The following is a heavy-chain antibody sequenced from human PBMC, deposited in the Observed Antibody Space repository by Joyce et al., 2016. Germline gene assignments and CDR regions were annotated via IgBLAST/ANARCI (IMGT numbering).Heavy chain of an antibody. D-gene: IGHD4-17*01. CDR3: ARERNYGDLSFDP. CDR2: MNPNSGNI. V-gene: IGHV1-8*01. J-gene: IGHJ5*02. Sequence: QVQLVQSGAEVKKPGASVKVSCKASGYTFTSYDINWVRQATGQGLEWMGWMNPNSGNIAYAQKFQSRITMTRNASISTAYMELSSLRSEDTAVYYCARERNYGDLSFDPWGQGTLVTVSS. CDR1: GYTFTSYD.